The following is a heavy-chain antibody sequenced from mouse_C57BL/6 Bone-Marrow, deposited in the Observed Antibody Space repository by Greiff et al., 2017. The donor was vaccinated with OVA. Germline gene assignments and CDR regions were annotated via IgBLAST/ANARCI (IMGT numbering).Heavy chain of an antibody. J-gene: IGHJ2*01. CDR1: GFTFSSYA. CDR3: ARGYDYDGEFYY. V-gene: IGHV5-4*03. D-gene: IGHD2-4*01. CDR2: ISDGGSYT. Sequence: EVKLVESGGGLVKPGGSLKLSCAASGFTFSSYAMSWVRQTPEKRLEWVATISDGGSYTYYPDNVKGRFTISRDNAKNNLYLQMSHLKSEDTAMYYCARGYDYDGEFYYWGQGTTLTVSS.